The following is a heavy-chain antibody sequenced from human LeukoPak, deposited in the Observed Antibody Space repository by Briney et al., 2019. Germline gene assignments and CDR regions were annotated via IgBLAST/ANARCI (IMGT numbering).Heavy chain of an antibody. V-gene: IGHV4-59*01. CDR3: AREGITMVRGVRTPRWFDP. CDR2: IYYSGST. Sequence: PSETLSLTCTVSGGSISSYYWSWIRQPPGKGLEWIGYIYYSGSTNYNPSLKSRVTISVDTSKNQFSLKLSSVTAADTAVYYCAREGITMVRGVRTPRWFDPWGQGTLVTVSS. D-gene: IGHD3-10*01. CDR1: GGSISSYY. J-gene: IGHJ5*02.